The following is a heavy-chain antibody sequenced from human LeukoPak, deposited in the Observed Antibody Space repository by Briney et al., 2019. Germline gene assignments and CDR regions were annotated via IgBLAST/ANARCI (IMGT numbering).Heavy chain of an antibody. CDR1: GGSISSGSYY. J-gene: IGHJ4*02. CDR2: INHSGST. Sequence: SETLSLTCTVSGGSISSGSYYWSWIRQPPGKGLEWIGEINHSGSTNYSPSLKSRVTISVDTSKNQFSLKLSSVTAADTAVYYCARLRSDYWGQGTLVTVSS. V-gene: IGHV4-39*07. CDR3: ARLRSDY.